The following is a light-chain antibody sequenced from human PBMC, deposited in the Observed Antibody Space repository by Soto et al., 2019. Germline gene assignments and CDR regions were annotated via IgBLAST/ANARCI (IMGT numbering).Light chain of an antibody. CDR1: SSNIGSNY. Sequence: QSVLTQPPSASGTPGQRVTISCSGSSSNIGSNYVYWYQQLPGTAPKLLVYRNNQRPSGVPDRFSGSKSGTSASLAISGLRSEDEADYYCAAWDDSLRASVFGGATQLTVL. CDR2: RNN. CDR3: AAWDDSLRASV. V-gene: IGLV1-47*01. J-gene: IGLJ3*02.